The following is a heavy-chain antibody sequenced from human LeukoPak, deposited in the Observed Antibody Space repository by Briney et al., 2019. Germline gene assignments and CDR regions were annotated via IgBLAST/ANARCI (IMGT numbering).Heavy chain of an antibody. Sequence: SVKVSCKASGYTFTGYYMHWVRQAPGQGLEWMGWINPNSGGTNYAQKFQGRVTMTRDTSISTAYMELSRLRSDDTAVYYCARGSSSWLYYYYYYMDVWGKGTTVTVSS. J-gene: IGHJ6*03. CDR3: ARGSSSWLYYYYYYMDV. V-gene: IGHV1-2*02. CDR2: INPNSGGT. CDR1: GYTFTGYY. D-gene: IGHD6-13*01.